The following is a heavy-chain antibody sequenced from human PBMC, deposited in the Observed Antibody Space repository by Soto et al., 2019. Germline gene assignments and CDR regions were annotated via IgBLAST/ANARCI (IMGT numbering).Heavy chain of an antibody. Sequence: QITLKESGPPLVKPTQTLTLTCTFSGFSLSTSGVGVGWIRQPPGKALEWLALIYWDDDKRYSPSLKSRLTITKDTSKNQVVLTMTNMDPVDTATYYCALPLCDYYGSGRHTQGPFDYWGQGTLVTVSS. D-gene: IGHD3-10*01. CDR1: GFSLSTSGVG. CDR3: ALPLCDYYGSGRHTQGPFDY. V-gene: IGHV2-5*02. CDR2: IYWDDDK. J-gene: IGHJ4*02.